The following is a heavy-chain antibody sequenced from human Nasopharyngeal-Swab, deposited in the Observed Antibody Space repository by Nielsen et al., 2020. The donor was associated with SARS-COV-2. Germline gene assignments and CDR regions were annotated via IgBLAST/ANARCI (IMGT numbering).Heavy chain of an antibody. J-gene: IGHJ5*02. V-gene: IGHV4-30-4*01. CDR2: IYYSGST. CDR1: GGSISSGDYY. CDR3: AREGFSITIFGVVIRWFDP. D-gene: IGHD3-3*01. Sequence: SETLSLTCTVSGGSISSGDYYWSWIRQPPGKGLEWIGYIYYSGSTYYNPSLKSRVTISVDTSMNQFSLKLSSVTAADTAVYYCAREGFSITIFGVVIRWFDPWGQGTLVTVSS.